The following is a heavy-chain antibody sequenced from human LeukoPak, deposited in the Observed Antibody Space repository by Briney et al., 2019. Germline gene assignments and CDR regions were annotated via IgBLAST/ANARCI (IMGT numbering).Heavy chain of an antibody. V-gene: IGHV3-7*01. CDR3: TREFRPWGPLDYFDY. Sequence: GGSLELSCAASGFPFSSYWMAGVRQASGKGLEGVGSIKQDGGETFYVDSVKGRFTISRDNAKNSLYLQMNSLGAEDTAVYYCTREFRPWGPLDYFDYWGQGTLVTVSS. J-gene: IGHJ4*02. CDR1: GFPFSSYW. D-gene: IGHD3-16*01. CDR2: IKQDGGET.